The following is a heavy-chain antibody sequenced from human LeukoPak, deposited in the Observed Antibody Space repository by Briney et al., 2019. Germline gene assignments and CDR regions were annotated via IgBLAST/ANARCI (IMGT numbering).Heavy chain of an antibody. CDR1: GGSISSYY. CDR3: ARDSLGFRAFEI. D-gene: IGHD3-16*01. V-gene: IGHV4-4*07. Sequence: SETLSLTCSVSGGSISSYYRSWIRQPAGKGLEWIGRIYTSGSTNYNPSLKSRVTMSVDTSKDQISPNLSSVTAADTAVYYCARDSLGFRAFEIWGQGTMITVSS. CDR2: IYTSGST. J-gene: IGHJ3*02.